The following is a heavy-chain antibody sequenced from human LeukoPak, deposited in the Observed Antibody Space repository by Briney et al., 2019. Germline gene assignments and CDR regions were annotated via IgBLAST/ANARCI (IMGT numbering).Heavy chain of an antibody. CDR2: LHPDGNV. J-gene: IGHJ4*02. CDR1: GGSMSGYF. Sequence: KPSETLSLTCTVSGGSMSGYFWTWVRQSPGKGLERIGLLHPDGNVYYNAYLSSRVTISVDTSKNQVSLKLTSVTAAGAAVYYCTRGTDAYKIRFWGQGTLVTVSS. V-gene: IGHV4-59*01. CDR3: TRGTDAYKIRF. D-gene: IGHD5-24*01.